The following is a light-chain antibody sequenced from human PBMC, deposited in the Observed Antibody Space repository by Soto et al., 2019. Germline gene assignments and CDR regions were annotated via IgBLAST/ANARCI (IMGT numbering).Light chain of an antibody. CDR1: SSDIGTYNV. J-gene: IGLJ1*01. CDR3: TSYAGSSTYV. Sequence: QSALTQPASVSGSPGQSITISCTGTSSDIGTYNVVSWYQQHPGKAPKVMIYEATKRPSGVPDRFSGSKSGNTASLTISGLQAEDEADYYCTSYAGSSTYVFGTVTKLTVL. CDR2: EAT. V-gene: IGLV2-23*01.